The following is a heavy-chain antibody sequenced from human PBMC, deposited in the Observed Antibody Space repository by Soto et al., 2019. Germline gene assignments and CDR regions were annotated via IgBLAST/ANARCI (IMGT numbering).Heavy chain of an antibody. J-gene: IGHJ6*03. CDR2: IYYSGST. V-gene: IGHV4-39*01. Sequence: SETLSLTCTVSGGSISSSSYYWGWIRQPPGKGLEWIGSIYYSGSTYYNPSLKSRVTISVDTSKNQFSLKLSSVTAADTAVYYCARLMVIHYYYYMDVWGKGTTVTVSS. D-gene: IGHD3-16*01. CDR3: ARLMVIHYYYYMDV. CDR1: GGSISSSSYY.